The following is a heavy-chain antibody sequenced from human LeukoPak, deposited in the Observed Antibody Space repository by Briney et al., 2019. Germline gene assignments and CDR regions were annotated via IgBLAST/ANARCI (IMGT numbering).Heavy chain of an antibody. CDR3: ARGSRYCSSTSCRYYFDY. CDR1: GYSISSNYY. CDR2: ISHRGST. Sequence: SETLSLTCIVSGYSISSNYYWGWIRQPPGKGLKWIGSISHRGSTYYNPSLKSRVTISVDTSKNQFSLKLSSVTAADTAVYYCARGSRYCSSTSCRYYFDYWGQGTLVTVSP. J-gene: IGHJ4*02. V-gene: IGHV4-38-2*02. D-gene: IGHD2-2*01.